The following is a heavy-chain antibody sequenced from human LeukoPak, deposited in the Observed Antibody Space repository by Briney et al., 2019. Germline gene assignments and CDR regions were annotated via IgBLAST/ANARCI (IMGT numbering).Heavy chain of an antibody. D-gene: IGHD5-24*01. J-gene: IGHJ4*02. V-gene: IGHV3-23*01. CDR3: ATERGDFFDY. CDR2: ISGSGNGP. Sequence: GGSLRLSCAASGFIFNNFAMSWVRQAPGKGLEWFSAISGSGNGPYYADSVRGRFTISRDNSKNTLYLQLNSLRADDTAVYYCATERGDFFDYWGQGTLVTVSS. CDR1: GFIFNNFA.